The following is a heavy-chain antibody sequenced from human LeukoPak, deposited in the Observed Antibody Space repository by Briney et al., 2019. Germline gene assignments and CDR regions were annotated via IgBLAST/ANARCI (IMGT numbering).Heavy chain of an antibody. D-gene: IGHD2-15*01. CDR2: ISGSGGST. CDR3: ARDKNGGNPDGMDV. Sequence: GGSLRLSCAASGFTFSSYAMSWVRQAPGKGLEWVSAISGSGGSTYYADSAKGRFTISRDNSKNTLYLQMNSLRAEDTAVYYCARDKNGGNPDGMDVWGQGTTVTVSS. V-gene: IGHV3-23*01. J-gene: IGHJ6*02. CDR1: GFTFSSYA.